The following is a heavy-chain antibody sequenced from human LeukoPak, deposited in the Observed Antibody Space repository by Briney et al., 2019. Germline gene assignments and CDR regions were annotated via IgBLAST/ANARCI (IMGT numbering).Heavy chain of an antibody. CDR3: ASPGSYLSPVDY. Sequence: ASETLSLTCTVSGGSISSSSYYWGWLRQPPGKGLEWIGSIYYSGSTYYNPSLKSRVTISVDTSKNQFSLKLSSVTAADTAVYYCASPGSYLSPVDYWGQGTLVTVSS. D-gene: IGHD1-26*01. CDR2: IYYSGST. J-gene: IGHJ4*02. V-gene: IGHV4-39*01. CDR1: GGSISSSSYY.